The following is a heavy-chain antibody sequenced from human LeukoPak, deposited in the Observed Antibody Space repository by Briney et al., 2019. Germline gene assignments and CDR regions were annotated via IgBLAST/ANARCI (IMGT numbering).Heavy chain of an antibody. V-gene: IGHV4-34*01. CDR2: INHSGST. CDR3: ARGGGDSSGYYFDN. Sequence: SETLSLTCAVYGGSFSGYYWSWIRQPPGKGLEWIGEINHSGSTNYNPSLKSRVTISVDTSKNQFSLKLSSVTAADTAVYYCARGGGDSSGYYFDNWGQGTLVTVSS. J-gene: IGHJ4*02. D-gene: IGHD3-22*01. CDR1: GGSFSGYY.